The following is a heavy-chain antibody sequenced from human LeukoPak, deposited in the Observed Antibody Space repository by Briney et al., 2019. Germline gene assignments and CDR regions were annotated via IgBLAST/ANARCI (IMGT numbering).Heavy chain of an antibody. Sequence: GGSLRLSCAASGFTFRDYSMNWVRQAPGKGLEWVSCISTSSSFIYYADSVKGRFTVSRDNAKNALYLQMNSLTAEDTALYHCARDRSYGSFDFWGQGTLVTVSS. CDR2: ISTSSSFI. J-gene: IGHJ4*02. D-gene: IGHD5-18*01. CDR3: ARDRSYGSFDF. V-gene: IGHV3-21*04. CDR1: GFTFRDYS.